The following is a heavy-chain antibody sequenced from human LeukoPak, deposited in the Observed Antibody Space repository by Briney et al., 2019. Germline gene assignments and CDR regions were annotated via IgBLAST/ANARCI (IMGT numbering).Heavy chain of an antibody. D-gene: IGHD2-15*01. V-gene: IGHV4-34*01. Sequence: SETLSLTCAVYGGSFSGYYWSWIRQPPGKGLEWIGEINHSGSTNYNPSLKSRVTISVDTSKNQFSLKLSSVTAADTAVYYCAGSVVVVAATPGWFGPWGQGTLVTVSS. CDR3: AGSVVVVAATPGWFGP. CDR2: INHSGST. J-gene: IGHJ5*02. CDR1: GGSFSGYY.